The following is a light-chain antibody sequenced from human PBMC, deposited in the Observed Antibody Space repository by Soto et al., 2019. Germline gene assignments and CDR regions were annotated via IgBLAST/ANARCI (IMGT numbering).Light chain of an antibody. J-gene: IGKJ1*01. CDR3: QQSSDS. CDR2: NAS. V-gene: IGKV3-11*01. CDR1: QSVSSY. Sequence: EIVLTQSPATLSLSPGERATLSCRASQSVSSYLAWYQQKPGQAPRLLIYNASNRATGIPARFSGSRSGTDFTLTISSLEPEDFAVYYCQQSSDSFGQGTKVEIK.